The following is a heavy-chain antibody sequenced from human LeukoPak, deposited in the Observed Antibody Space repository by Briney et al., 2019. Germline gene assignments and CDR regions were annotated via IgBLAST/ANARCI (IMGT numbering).Heavy chain of an antibody. Sequence: SETLSLTCTVSGGSTSSYYWSWIRQSAGKGLEWIGYIYYSGSTNYNPSLKSRVTISVDTSKNQFSLKLSSVTAADTAVYYCARGRSSMVRGYYYYYMDVWGKGTTVTISS. D-gene: IGHD3-10*01. CDR1: GGSTSSYY. CDR3: ARGRSSMVRGYYYYYMDV. J-gene: IGHJ6*03. V-gene: IGHV4-59*01. CDR2: IYYSGST.